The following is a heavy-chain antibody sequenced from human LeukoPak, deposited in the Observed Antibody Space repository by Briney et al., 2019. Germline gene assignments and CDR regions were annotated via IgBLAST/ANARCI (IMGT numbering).Heavy chain of an antibody. V-gene: IGHV4-59*08. CDR2: IYYSGST. D-gene: IGHD3-10*01. J-gene: IGHJ4*02. Sequence: SETLSLTCTVSGGSISSYYWSWIRQPPGKGLEWIGYIYYSGSTNYNPSLKSRVTISVDTSKNQFSLKLSSVTAADTAVYYCARLQRFTMVRNFDYWGQGTLVTVSS. CDR1: GGSISSYY. CDR3: ARLQRFTMVRNFDY.